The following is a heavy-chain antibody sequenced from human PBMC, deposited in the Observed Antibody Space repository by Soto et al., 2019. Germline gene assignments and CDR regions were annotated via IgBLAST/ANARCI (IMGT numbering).Heavy chain of an antibody. V-gene: IGHV3-72*01. J-gene: IGHJ2*01. CDR2: TRNKANSYTT. CDR1: GFTFSDHY. CDR3: ARVRQWLVYWYFDL. D-gene: IGHD6-19*01. Sequence: EVQLVESGGGLVQPGGSLRLSCAASGFTFSDHYMDWVRQAPGKGLEWVGRTRNKANSYTTEYAASVKGRFTISRDDSKNALYLQMNSLKTEDTAVYYCARVRQWLVYWYFDLWGRGTLVTVSS.